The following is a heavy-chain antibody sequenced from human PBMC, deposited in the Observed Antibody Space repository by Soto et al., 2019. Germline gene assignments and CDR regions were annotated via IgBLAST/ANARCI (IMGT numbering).Heavy chain of an antibody. CDR2: ISYDGSNK. Sequence: GGSLRLSCAASGFTFSSYGMHWVRQAPGKGLEWVAVISYDGSNKYYADSVKGRFTTSRDESKNSVYLQMNSLKTEDTAVYYCVRTTYFSDSSGYTRCFDYWGQGTLVTVSS. D-gene: IGHD3-22*01. J-gene: IGHJ4*02. V-gene: IGHV3-30*03. CDR3: VRTTYFSDSSGYTRCFDY. CDR1: GFTFSSYG.